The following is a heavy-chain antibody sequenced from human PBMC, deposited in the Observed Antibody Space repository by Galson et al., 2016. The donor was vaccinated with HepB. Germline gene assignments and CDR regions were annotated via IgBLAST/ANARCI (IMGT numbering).Heavy chain of an antibody. D-gene: IGHD3-3*01. CDR3: AKDLGFLEWLFFDSYYYYDMDV. J-gene: IGHJ6*02. CDR2: ISGSGGST. CDR1: GFTFSSYA. V-gene: IGHV3-23*01. Sequence: SLRLSCAASGFTFSSYAMGWVRQAPGKGLEWVSAISGSGGSTYYADSVKGRFTISRDNSKNTLYLQMNSLRAEDTAVYYCAKDLGFLEWLFFDSYYYYDMDVWGQGTTVTVSS.